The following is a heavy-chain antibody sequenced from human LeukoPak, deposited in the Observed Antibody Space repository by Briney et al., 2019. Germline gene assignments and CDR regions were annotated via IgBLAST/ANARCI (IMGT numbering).Heavy chain of an antibody. CDR2: ISYDGSNK. CDR3: ARSSSSWYPLPYYGMDV. D-gene: IGHD6-13*01. V-gene: IGHV3-30*03. J-gene: IGHJ6*02. Sequence: GGSLRLSCAASGFTFSSYGMHWVRQAPGKGLEWVAVISYDGSNKYYADSVKGRFTISRDNSKNTLYLQMNSLRAEDTAVYYCARSSSSWYPLPYYGMDVWGQGTTVTVSS. CDR1: GFTFSSYG.